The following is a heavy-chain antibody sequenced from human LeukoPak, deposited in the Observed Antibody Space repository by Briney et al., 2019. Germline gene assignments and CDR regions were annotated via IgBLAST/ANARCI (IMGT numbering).Heavy chain of an antibody. Sequence: SETLSLTCTVSGGSISSYYWSWIRQPPGKGLEWIGYIYYSGSTNYNPSLKSRVTISVDTSKNQFSLKLSSVTAADTAVYYCAAEVGDYVDYWGQGTLVTVSS. CDR1: GGSISSYY. CDR3: AAEVGDYVDY. D-gene: IGHD1-26*01. V-gene: IGHV4-59*01. J-gene: IGHJ4*02. CDR2: IYYSGST.